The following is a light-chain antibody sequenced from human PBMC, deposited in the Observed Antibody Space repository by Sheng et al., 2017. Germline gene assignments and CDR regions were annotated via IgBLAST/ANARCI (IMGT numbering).Light chain of an antibody. CDR1: SSDVGTYNV. J-gene: IGLJ1*01. Sequence: QSALTQPASVSGSPGQSITISCAGTSSDVGTYNVVSWYQHHPGKAPKLMIYDVTKRPSGVSDRFSASKSGNTASLTISGLQAEDEADYHCCSHAGSRAPYVFGTGTKVTVL. CDR3: CSHAGSRAPYV. CDR2: DVT. V-gene: IGLV2-23*02.